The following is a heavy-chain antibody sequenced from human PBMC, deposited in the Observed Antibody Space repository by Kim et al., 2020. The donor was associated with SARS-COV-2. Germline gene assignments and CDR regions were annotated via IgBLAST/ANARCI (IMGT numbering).Heavy chain of an antibody. Sequence: SETLSLTCTVSGGSISSGGYYWSWIRQHPGKGLEWIGSIYYSGRTYYNPSLTSRLTISLDTSKNQCSLKLSSVTAADTAVYYCARAKSNYGDYSAVAVDSWGPGTKVTVSS. V-gene: IGHV4-31*03. J-gene: IGHJ3*02. CDR3: ARAKSNYGDYSAVAVDS. CDR2: IYYSGRT. CDR1: GGSISSGGYY. D-gene: IGHD4-17*01.